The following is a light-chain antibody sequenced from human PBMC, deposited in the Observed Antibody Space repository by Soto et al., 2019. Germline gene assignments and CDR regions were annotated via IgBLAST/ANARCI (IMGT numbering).Light chain of an antibody. CDR3: QQYNNWPRT. Sequence: EIVLTQSPGTLSLSPGERASLSCRASHGISDNYLAWYQQKPGQAPRLLIYGASTRATGIPARFSGSGSGTEFTLTISSLQSEDFAVYYCQQYNNWPRTFGQGTKVDIK. CDR1: HGISDN. J-gene: IGKJ1*01. V-gene: IGKV3-15*01. CDR2: GAS.